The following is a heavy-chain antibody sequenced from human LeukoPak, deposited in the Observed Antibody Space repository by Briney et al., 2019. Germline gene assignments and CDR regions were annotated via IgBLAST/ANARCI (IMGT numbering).Heavy chain of an antibody. CDR1: GFTFSSYS. D-gene: IGHD6-13*01. CDR3: AKRTGSWSLDY. V-gene: IGHV3-48*01. CDR2: FSTRSGTI. Sequence: GGSLRLSCGASGFTFSSYSMNWVRQAPGEGLEWISYFSTRSGTISYADSVKGRFTISRDNAKNSLYLQMNSLRAEDTAVYYCAKRTGSWSLDYWGQGTLVTVSS. J-gene: IGHJ4*02.